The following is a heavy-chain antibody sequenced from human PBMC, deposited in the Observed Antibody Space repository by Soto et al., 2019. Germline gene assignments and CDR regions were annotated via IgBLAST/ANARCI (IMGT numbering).Heavy chain of an antibody. CDR3: ARKDVYGGYDYSYYYGMDV. CDR2: ISSSGSSI. D-gene: IGHD5-12*01. CDR1: GFTFSSYE. V-gene: IGHV3-48*03. J-gene: IGHJ6*02. Sequence: PGGSLRLSCAASGFTFSSYEMKWVRQAPGKGLEWLSYISSSGSSIYYADSVKGRFTISRDNAKNSLYLQMNSLRAEDTAVYYCARKDVYGGYDYSYYYGMDVWGQGTTVTVSS.